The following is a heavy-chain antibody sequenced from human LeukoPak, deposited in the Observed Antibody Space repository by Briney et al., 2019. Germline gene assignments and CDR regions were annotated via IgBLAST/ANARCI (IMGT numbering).Heavy chain of an antibody. CDR1: GGSISSSSYY. D-gene: IGHD2-2*01. CDR3: ARHQLLDIVVVPAASAYNWFDP. J-gene: IGHJ5*01. V-gene: IGHV4-39*01. Sequence: SETLSLTCTVSGGSISSSSYYWGWIRQPPGKGLEWIGSIYYSGSTYYNPSLKSRVTISVDTSKNQFSLKLSSVTAADTAVYYCARHQLLDIVVVPAASAYNWFDPWGKGTTVTVSS. CDR2: IYYSGST.